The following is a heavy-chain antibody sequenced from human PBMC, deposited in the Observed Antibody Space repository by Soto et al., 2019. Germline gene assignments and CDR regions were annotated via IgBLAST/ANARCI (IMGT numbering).Heavy chain of an antibody. CDR2: ISAYNGNT. CDR1: GYTFTSYG. V-gene: IGHV1-18*01. J-gene: IGHJ3*02. Sequence: ASVKVSCKASGYTFTSYGISWVRQAPGQGLEWMGWISAYNGNTNYAQKLQGRVTMTTDTSTSTAYMELRSLRSDDTAVYYCARYWRLGYYYDSSGYDAFDIWGQGTMVTVSS. CDR3: ARYWRLGYYYDSSGYDAFDI. D-gene: IGHD3-22*01.